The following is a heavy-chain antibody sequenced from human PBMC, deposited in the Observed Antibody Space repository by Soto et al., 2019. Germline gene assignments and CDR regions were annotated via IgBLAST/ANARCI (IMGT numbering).Heavy chain of an antibody. CDR1: GYIFVNYG. V-gene: IGHV1-18*01. Sequence: QVQLVQSGDEVKKPGASVKVSCKASGYIFVNYGIAWVRQAPGQGLEWMGWISPYTGNTHSATNSQVRLTMTTDTTTSTADMDFGSLTSDDTAVYYFVMVDNNVTPAAHYVWGQGTTVTVSS. CDR3: VMVDNNVTPAAHYV. CDR2: ISPYTGNT. J-gene: IGHJ6*02. D-gene: IGHD5-12*01.